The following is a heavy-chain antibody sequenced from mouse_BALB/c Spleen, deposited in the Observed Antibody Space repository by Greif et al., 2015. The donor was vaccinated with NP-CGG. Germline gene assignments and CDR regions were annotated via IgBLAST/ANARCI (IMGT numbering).Heavy chain of an antibody. D-gene: IGHD1-1*01. V-gene: IGHV5-4*02. J-gene: IGHJ3*01. CDR2: ISDGGSYT. Sequence: EVKLVESGGGLVKPGGSLKLPCAASGFTFSDHYMYWVRQTPEKRLEWVATISDGGSYTYYPDSVKGRFTISRDNAKNNLYLQMRSLKSEDAAMYYCARRDYYGCGGFAYWGQGTLVTVSA. CDR1: GFTFSDHY. CDR3: ARRDYYGCGGFAY.